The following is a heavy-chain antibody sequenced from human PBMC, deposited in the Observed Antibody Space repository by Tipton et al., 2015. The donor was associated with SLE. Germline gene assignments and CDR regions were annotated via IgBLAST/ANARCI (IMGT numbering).Heavy chain of an antibody. J-gene: IGHJ6*02. Sequence: GLVKPSETLSLRCNVSGDSFTSRNYFWGWIRQPPGKGLEWIGRISFGGNTHYTPSLKSRATISIDMSRNQFSLRLNFVTAADTAVYYCVRQPPGGGPGYQYDMDVWGQGTAVTVSS. D-gene: IGHD1-14*01. CDR2: ISFGGNT. V-gene: IGHV4-39*07. CDR1: GDSFTSRNYF. CDR3: VRQPPGGGPGYQYDMDV.